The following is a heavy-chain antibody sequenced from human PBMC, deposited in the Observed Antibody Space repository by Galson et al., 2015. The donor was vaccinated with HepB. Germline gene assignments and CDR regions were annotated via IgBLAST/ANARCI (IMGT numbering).Heavy chain of an antibody. CDR2: ICGTGSCT. J-gene: IGHJ6*02. Sequence: SLRLSCAASGFTFSYYAMSWVRQAPGRGLEWVSIICGTGSCTYFADSVKGRFTISRDNSKNTLYLQMNSLRAEDTAVYYCAKPSPYYYDSSGYHYYYGVDVWGQGTTVTVSS. D-gene: IGHD3-22*01. CDR1: GFTFSYYA. CDR3: AKPSPYYYDSSGYHYYYGVDV. V-gene: IGHV3-23*01.